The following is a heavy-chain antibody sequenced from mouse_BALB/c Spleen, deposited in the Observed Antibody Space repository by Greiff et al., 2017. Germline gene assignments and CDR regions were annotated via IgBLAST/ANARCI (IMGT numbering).Heavy chain of an antibody. Sequence: EVNVVESGGGLVQPGGSLRLSCATSGFTFSDFYMEWVRQPPGKRLEWIAASRNKANDYTTEYSASVKGRFIVSRDTSQSILYLQMNALRAEDTAIYYCARDAPYGLAWFAYWGQGTLVTVSA. J-gene: IGHJ3*01. V-gene: IGHV7-1*02. CDR2: SRNKANDYTT. CDR3: ARDAPYGLAWFAY. D-gene: IGHD1-1*02. CDR1: GFTFSDFY.